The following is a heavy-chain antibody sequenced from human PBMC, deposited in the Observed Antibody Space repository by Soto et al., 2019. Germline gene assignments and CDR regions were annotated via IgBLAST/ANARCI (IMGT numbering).Heavy chain of an antibody. J-gene: IGHJ4*02. D-gene: IGHD5-12*01. V-gene: IGHV3-74*01. CDR1: GFTFSSYW. Sequence: GRSLRLSCAASGFTFSSYWMHWVRQAPGKGLVWVSRINSDGSSTNYADSVKGRFTISRDNAKNTLFLQMNTLRAEDTAVYYCARWRDGYNWPGVWGQGTLVTVSS. CDR2: INSDGSST. CDR3: ARWRDGYNWPGV.